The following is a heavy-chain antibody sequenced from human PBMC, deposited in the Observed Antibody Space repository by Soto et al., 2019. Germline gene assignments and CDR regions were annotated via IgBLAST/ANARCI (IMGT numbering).Heavy chain of an antibody. CDR3: ARGVGGSYSYYYGMYV. D-gene: IGHD3-16*01. Sequence: QVQLVQSGAEVKKPGASVKVSCKASGYTFTSYGISWVRQAPGQGLAWMGWTSAYNGNTNYAQQLQGRGTMTTDTSTSTAYMELRSLRSDDTAVYYCARGVGGSYSYYYGMYVWGQGTTVTVSS. CDR2: TSAYNGNT. CDR1: GYTFTSYG. V-gene: IGHV1-18*01. J-gene: IGHJ6*02.